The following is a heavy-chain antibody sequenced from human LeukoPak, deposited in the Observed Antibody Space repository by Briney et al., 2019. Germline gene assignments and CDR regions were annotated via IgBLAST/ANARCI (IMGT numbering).Heavy chain of an antibody. CDR1: GGSITRFH. CDR2: IYYSGST. CDR3: ARVEAAVGYYFDY. Sequence: PSETLSLTCTVSGGSITRFHWSWLRQPPGKGLECIGYIYYSGSTTYSPSLKSRVTMSVDTSKNQFSLKLSSVTAADTAVYYCARVEAAVGYYFDYWGQGALVTVSS. V-gene: IGHV4-59*01. D-gene: IGHD6-13*01. J-gene: IGHJ4*02.